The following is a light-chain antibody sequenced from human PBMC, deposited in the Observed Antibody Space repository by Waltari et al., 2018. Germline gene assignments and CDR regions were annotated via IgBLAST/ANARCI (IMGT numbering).Light chain of an antibody. Sequence: DIGMTQSPGTLSASPGDSATLSCRVSQTVSTNLAWYQQKPGQAPRRLIYDASARVTGVPARCSGSGSGTDFTLTIASLQSEEFGVYYCQQYADLPPYNFGKGT. CDR3: QQYADLPPYN. CDR1: QTVSTN. V-gene: IGKV3-15*01. J-gene: IGKJ2*01. CDR2: DAS.